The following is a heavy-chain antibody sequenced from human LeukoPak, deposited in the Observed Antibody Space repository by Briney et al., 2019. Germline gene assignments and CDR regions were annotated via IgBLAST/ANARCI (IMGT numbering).Heavy chain of an antibody. Sequence: HPGRSLRLSCAASGFTFRNYGVHWVRQARGKGLEWVAVISYDGSNKYYTDSVKGRFTISRDNSKNTLYLQMNSLRPEDTAVYFCASRSSDCYFFDYWGQGTLVTVSS. CDR3: ASRSSDCYFFDY. D-gene: IGHD2-15*01. J-gene: IGHJ4*02. CDR1: GFTFRNYG. CDR2: ISYDGSNK. V-gene: IGHV3-30*04.